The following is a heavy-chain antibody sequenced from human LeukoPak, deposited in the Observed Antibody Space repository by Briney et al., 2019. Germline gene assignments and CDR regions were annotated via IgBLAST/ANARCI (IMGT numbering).Heavy chain of an antibody. J-gene: IGHJ4*02. Sequence: SETLSLTCTVSDDSVSTRNYYWNWIRQPAGKGLEWIGRIFTSGSTNYNPSLKSRVTISVDTSKNQFSLKLSSVTAADTAVYYCARDASGSYLGFDYWGQGTLVTVSS. CDR2: IFTSGST. CDR3: ARDASGSYLGFDY. CDR1: DDSVSTRNYY. D-gene: IGHD1-26*01. V-gene: IGHV4-61*02.